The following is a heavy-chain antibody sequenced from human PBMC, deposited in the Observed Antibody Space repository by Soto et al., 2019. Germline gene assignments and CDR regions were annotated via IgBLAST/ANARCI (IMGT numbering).Heavy chain of an antibody. CDR3: ARVTYYYDSSGYYYPSWFDP. D-gene: IGHD3-22*01. Sequence: QVQLQESGPGLVKPSETLSLTCTVSGGSISSYYWSWIRQPAGKGLEWIGRIYTSGSTNYNPSLKRRVTMAVDTSKNQFSRKLSSVTAADTAVYYCARVTYYYDSSGYYYPSWFDPWGQGTLVTVSS. J-gene: IGHJ5*02. CDR1: GGSISSYY. V-gene: IGHV4-4*07. CDR2: IYTSGST.